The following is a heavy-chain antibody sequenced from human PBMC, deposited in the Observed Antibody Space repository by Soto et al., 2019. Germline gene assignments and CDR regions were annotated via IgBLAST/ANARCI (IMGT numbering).Heavy chain of an antibody. Sequence: PSETLSLTCTVSCGSISSYYWSWIRQPPGKGLEWIGYIYYSGSTNYNPSLKSRVTISVDTSKNQFSLKLSSVTAADTAVYYCARGRTAGYWGQGTLVTVSS. CDR1: CGSISSYY. J-gene: IGHJ4*02. CDR2: IYYSGST. V-gene: IGHV4-59*01. CDR3: ARGRTAGY. D-gene: IGHD4-17*01.